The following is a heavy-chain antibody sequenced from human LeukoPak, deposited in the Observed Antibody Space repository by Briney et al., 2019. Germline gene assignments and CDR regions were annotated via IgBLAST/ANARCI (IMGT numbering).Heavy chain of an antibody. J-gene: IGHJ4*02. Sequence: PVKVSCKASGGTFSSYAISWVRQAPGQGLEWMGRIIPILGIANYAQKFQGRVTITADKSTSTAYMELSSLRSEDTAVYYCARGSRAPRGAYYFDYWGQGTLVTVSS. CDR1: GGTFSSYA. V-gene: IGHV1-69*04. CDR3: ARGSRAPRGAYYFDY. D-gene: IGHD2-2*01. CDR2: IIPILGIA.